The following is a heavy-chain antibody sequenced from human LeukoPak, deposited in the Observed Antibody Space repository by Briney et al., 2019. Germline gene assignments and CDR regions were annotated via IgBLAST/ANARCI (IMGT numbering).Heavy chain of an antibody. V-gene: IGHV1-2*06. J-gene: IGHJ4*02. D-gene: IGHD2-15*01. CDR2: INPNSGGT. CDR1: GYTFTCYY. CDR3: ARAIGYCSGGSCWYYFDY. Sequence: ASVKVSCKASGYTFTCYYMHWVRQAPGQGLEWMGRINPNSGGTNYAQKFQGRVTMTRDTSISTAYMELSRLRSDDTAVYYCARAIGYCSGGSCWYYFDYWGQGTLVTVSS.